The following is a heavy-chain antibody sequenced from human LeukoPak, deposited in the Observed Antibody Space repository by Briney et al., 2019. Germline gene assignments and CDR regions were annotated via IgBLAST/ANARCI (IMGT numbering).Heavy chain of an antibody. CDR2: IDPRGGST. CDR3: ARSHSSWYWFDP. Sequence: GASVKVSCKASGYTFTNYYMHWVRQAPGQGLEWMGVIDPRGGSTTYAQKVQGGFTMTRDTSTSTVYMELRSLNSEDTAVYYCARSHSSWYWFDPWGQGTLVTVS. D-gene: IGHD6-13*01. V-gene: IGHV1-46*01. J-gene: IGHJ5*02. CDR1: GYTFTNYY.